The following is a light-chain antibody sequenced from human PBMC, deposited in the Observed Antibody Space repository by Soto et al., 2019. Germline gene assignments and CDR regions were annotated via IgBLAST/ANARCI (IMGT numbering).Light chain of an antibody. Sequence: DIQMTQSPSSLSASVGDRVTITCRTSQSVSIYVNWYQQKPGKAPILLIYASSSLQSGVPSRSSGSGSGTDFTLTISSLEPEDFATYYCQHYNSYSEAFGQGTKVDIK. CDR1: QSVSIY. CDR3: QHYNSYSEA. V-gene: IGKV1-39*01. CDR2: ASS. J-gene: IGKJ1*01.